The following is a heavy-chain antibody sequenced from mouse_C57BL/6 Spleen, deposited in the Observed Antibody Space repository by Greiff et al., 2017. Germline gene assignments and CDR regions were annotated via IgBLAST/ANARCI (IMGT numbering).Heavy chain of an antibody. J-gene: IGHJ4*01. D-gene: IGHD2-2*01. CDR1: GYTFTDYY. CDR2: INPNNGGT. CDR3: AIGGYDDAMDY. Sequence: EVQLQQSGPELVKPGASVKISCKASGYTFTDYYMNWVKQSHGKSLEWIGDINPNNGGTSYNQKFKGKATLTVDKSSSTAYMELRSLTSEDSAVYYCAIGGYDDAMDYWGQGTSVTVSS. V-gene: IGHV1-26*01.